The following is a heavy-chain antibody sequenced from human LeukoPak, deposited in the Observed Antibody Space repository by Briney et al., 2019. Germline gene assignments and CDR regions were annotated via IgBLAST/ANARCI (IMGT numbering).Heavy chain of an antibody. CDR1: GFTFSSYA. V-gene: IGHV3-30-3*01. CDR2: ISYDGSNK. J-gene: IGHJ4*02. Sequence: PGGSLRLSCAASGFTFSSYAMHWVRQAPGKGLEWVAVISYDGSNKYYADSVKGRFTISRDNSKNTLYLQMNSLRAEDTAVYYCARVPIAAANPYYFDYWGQGTLVTVSS. D-gene: IGHD6-13*01. CDR3: ARVPIAAANPYYFDY.